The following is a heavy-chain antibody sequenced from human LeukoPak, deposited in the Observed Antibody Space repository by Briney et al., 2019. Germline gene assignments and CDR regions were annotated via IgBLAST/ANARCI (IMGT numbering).Heavy chain of an antibody. CDR3: ARVQGYYYCMDV. Sequence: SETLSLTCTVSGGSISSYYWSWIRQPAGKGLEWIGRIYTSGSTNYNPSPKSRVTISVDKSKNQFSLKLSSVTAADTAVYYCARVQGYYYCMDVWGKGTTVTVSS. V-gene: IGHV4-4*07. J-gene: IGHJ6*03. CDR2: IYTSGST. CDR1: GGSISSYY.